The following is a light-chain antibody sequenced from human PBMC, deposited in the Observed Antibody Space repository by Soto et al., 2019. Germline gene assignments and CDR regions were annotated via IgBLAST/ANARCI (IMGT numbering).Light chain of an antibody. CDR2: GAS. V-gene: IGKV3-20*01. CDR1: QSVSNNY. J-gene: IGKJ1*01. CDR3: QQYGSSGT. Sequence: ELVFTQSPGTLSLSPGERATLSCRASQSVSNNYLAWYQQKPXXAPRLLIYGASNRATGIPDRFSGSGSGTDFTLTISRPEPEDFAVYYCQQYGSSGTFGQGTKVDIK.